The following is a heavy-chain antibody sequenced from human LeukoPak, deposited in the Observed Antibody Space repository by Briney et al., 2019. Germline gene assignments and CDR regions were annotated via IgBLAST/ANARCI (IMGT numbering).Heavy chain of an antibody. CDR3: ARHLATVTTGFDY. CDR1: GYSISSGYY. V-gene: IGHV4-38-2*01. Sequence: SETLSLTCAVSGYSISSGYYWGWIRQPPGKGLEWIGSIYHGGSTYYNPSLKSRVTISVDTSKNQFSLKLSSVTAADTAVYYCARHLATVTTGFDYWGQGTLVTVSS. CDR2: IYHGGST. J-gene: IGHJ4*02. D-gene: IGHD4-11*01.